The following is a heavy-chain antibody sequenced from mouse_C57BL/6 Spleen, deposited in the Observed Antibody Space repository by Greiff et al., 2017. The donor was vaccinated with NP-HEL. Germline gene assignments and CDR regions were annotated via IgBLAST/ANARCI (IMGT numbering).Heavy chain of an antibody. CDR1: GYAFTNYL. CDR2: INPGSGGT. V-gene: IGHV1-54*01. J-gene: IGHJ3*01. CDR3: ARALYYGSSPWFAY. Sequence: QVQLQQSGAELVRPGTSVKVSCKASGYAFTNYLIEWVKQRPGQGLEWIGVINPGSGGTNYNEKFKGKATLTADKSSSTAYMQLSSLTSEDSAVYFCARALYYGSSPWFAYWGQGTLVTVSA. D-gene: IGHD1-1*01.